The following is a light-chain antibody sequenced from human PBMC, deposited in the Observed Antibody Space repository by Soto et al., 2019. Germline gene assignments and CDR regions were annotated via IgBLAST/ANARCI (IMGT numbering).Light chain of an antibody. V-gene: IGKV1-9*01. CDR1: QGIRSS. J-gene: IGKJ2*01. CDR2: AAS. Sequence: DIQLTQSPSFLSASVGDTVTITCRASQGIRSSLAWYQQRPGRAPNLLIYAASTLHSGVPSRFGGSGSGTEFTLTISSLQPEDFAPYYCQQLHLFPPFTFGQGTKVEIK. CDR3: QQLHLFPPFT.